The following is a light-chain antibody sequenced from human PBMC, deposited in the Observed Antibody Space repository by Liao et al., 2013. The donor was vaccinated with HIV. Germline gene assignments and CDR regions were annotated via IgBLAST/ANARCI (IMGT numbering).Light chain of an antibody. V-gene: IGLV3-1*01. Sequence: SYELTQPPSVSVSPGQTASITCSGDNLGNKYVCWYQQKPGQSPVLVIYQDSKRPSGIPERFSGSNSGNTATLTISGTQAMDEADYYCQAWDSSTPEVFGTGTKVTVL. CDR1: NLGNKY. CDR2: QDS. J-gene: IGLJ1*01. CDR3: QAWDSSTPEV.